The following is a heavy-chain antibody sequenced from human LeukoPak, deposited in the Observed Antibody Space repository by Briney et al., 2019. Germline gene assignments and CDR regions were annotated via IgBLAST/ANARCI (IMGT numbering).Heavy chain of an antibody. CDR2: IRYAGSNK. CDR1: GFTFSSYA. CDR3: AKGPREPSSSWYYFDY. J-gene: IGHJ4*02. Sequence: GGSLRLSCAASGFTFSSYAMHWVRQAPGKGLEWVAFIRYAGSNKYYADSVKGRFTISRDNSKNTLYLQMNSLRAEDTAVYYCAKGPREPSSSWYYFDYWGQGTLVTVSS. D-gene: IGHD6-13*01. V-gene: IGHV3-30*02.